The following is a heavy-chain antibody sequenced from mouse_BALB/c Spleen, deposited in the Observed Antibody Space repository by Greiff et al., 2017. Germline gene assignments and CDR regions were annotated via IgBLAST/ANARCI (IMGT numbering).Heavy chain of an antibody. Sequence: EVMLVESGGDLVKPGGSLKLSCAASGFTFSSYGMSWVRQTPDKRLEWVATISSGGSYTYYPDSVKGRFTISRDNAKNTLYLQMSSLKSEDTAMYYCARHTSYGNHEDYAMDYWGQGTSVTVSS. J-gene: IGHJ4*01. CDR3: ARHTSYGNHEDYAMDY. V-gene: IGHV5-6*01. CDR2: ISSGGSYT. CDR1: GFTFSSYG. D-gene: IGHD2-1*01.